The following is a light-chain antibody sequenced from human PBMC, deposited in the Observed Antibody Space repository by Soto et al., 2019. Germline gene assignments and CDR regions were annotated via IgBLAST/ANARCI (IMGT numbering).Light chain of an antibody. CDR2: KVY. CDR3: MQGTHWPPYT. CDR1: QSLAYSDGDTY. V-gene: IGKV2-30*01. Sequence: DVVMTQSPLSLPVTLGQPASITCRSSQSLAYSDGDTYLNWFQQRPGQSPRRLIYKVYNRDSGVPDRFSGSGSGTDFTLKISKVEAEDVGVYYCMQGTHWPPYTFGQGTKLEI. J-gene: IGKJ2*01.